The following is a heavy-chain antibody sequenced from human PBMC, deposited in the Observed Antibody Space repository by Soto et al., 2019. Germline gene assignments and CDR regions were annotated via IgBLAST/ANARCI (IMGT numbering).Heavy chain of an antibody. CDR3: ARERLDYGDHGFDY. CDR1: GYTFTSYA. J-gene: IGHJ4*02. CDR2: INAGNGNT. Sequence: QVPLVQSGAEVKKPGASVKVSCKASGYTFTSYAMHWVRQAPGQRLEWMGWINAGNGNTKYSQKFQGRVTITRDTSASTAYMELSSLRSEDTAVYYCARERLDYGDHGFDYWGQGTLVTVSS. D-gene: IGHD4-17*01. V-gene: IGHV1-3*01.